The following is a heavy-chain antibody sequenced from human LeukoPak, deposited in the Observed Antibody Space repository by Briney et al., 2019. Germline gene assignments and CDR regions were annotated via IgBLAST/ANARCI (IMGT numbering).Heavy chain of an antibody. CDR3: AKRDYGDYGGYFDY. CDR1: GFTFSTYA. V-gene: IGHV3-23*01. CDR2: ISGSGGNT. J-gene: IGHJ4*02. D-gene: IGHD4-17*01. Sequence: GGSLRLSCAASGFTFSTYAVHWVRQAPGKGLEWVSGISGSGGNTYYADSVKGRFTVSRDNSKNTLYLQMNSLRAEDTAVYHCAKRDYGDYGGYFDYWGQGTLVTVSS.